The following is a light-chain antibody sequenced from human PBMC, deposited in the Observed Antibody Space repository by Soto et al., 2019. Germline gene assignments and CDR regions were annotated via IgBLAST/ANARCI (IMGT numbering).Light chain of an antibody. V-gene: IGKV3-11*01. Sequence: ETVLTQSPATLSLSPGERVTLSCRASQSVGSYLAWYQQKPGQAPRLLISDASTRATGIPARFSGSGSGTDFTLTIPSLETEDYAVDYSQQRSKWSPLLTFGGGTKVEIK. J-gene: IGKJ4*01. CDR3: QQRSKWSPLLT. CDR1: QSVGSY. CDR2: DAS.